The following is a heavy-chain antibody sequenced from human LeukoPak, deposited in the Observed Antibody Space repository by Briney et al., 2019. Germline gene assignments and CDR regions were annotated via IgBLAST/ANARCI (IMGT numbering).Heavy chain of an antibody. V-gene: IGHV3-66*01. Sequence: GGSLRLSCAASGFTVSSNYMSWVRQAPGKGLEWVSVIYSGGSTYYADSVKGRFTISRDNSKNTLYLQMNSLKAEDTAVYYCARDPDGYRQGHHFDYWGQGTLVSVSS. J-gene: IGHJ4*02. D-gene: IGHD5-18*01. CDR1: GFTVSSNY. CDR2: IYSGGST. CDR3: ARDPDGYRQGHHFDY.